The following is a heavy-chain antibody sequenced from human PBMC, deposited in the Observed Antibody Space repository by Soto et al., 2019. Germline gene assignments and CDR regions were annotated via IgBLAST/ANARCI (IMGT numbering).Heavy chain of an antibody. CDR2: ISWNSGSI. CDR3: ATIPGRNSNYVALDI. CDR1: GFTFDDYA. D-gene: IGHD4-4*01. J-gene: IGHJ3*02. V-gene: IGHV3-9*01. Sequence: GGSLRLSCAASGFTFDDYAMHWVRQAPGKGLEWVSGISWNSGSIGYADSVKGRFTISRDNAKNSLYLQMNSLRAEDTALYYCATIPGRNSNYVALDIWGHGTMETVS.